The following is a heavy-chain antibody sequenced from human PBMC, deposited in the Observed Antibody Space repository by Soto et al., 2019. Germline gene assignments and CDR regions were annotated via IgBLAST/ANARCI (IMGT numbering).Heavy chain of an antibody. V-gene: IGHV3-21*01. CDR2: ISSRNTYI. J-gene: IGHJ4*02. CDR3: AGGPNTSWASLE. D-gene: IGHD2-2*01. Sequence: EVQLVESGGGLVKPGGSLRLSCAASGFTFSTHSMNWVRQAPGKGLEWVSSISSRNTYIYYADSVKGRFTISRDNAKNSLYLQMNSLRVEDTAVYYCAGGPNTSWASLEWGQGTLVTVSS. CDR1: GFTFSTHS.